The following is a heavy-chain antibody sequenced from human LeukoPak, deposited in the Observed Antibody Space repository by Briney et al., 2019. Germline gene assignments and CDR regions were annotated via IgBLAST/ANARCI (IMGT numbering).Heavy chain of an antibody. CDR1: GFTVSSNY. CDR2: IYSGDIT. Sequence: PGGSLRLSCAASGFTVSSNYMNWVRQAQGKGLEWVSLIYSGDITYYADSVKGRFTISRDNSKNTLYLQMHSLRAEDTAVYYCRGDSSYWGQGTLVTVSS. CDR3: RGDSSY. D-gene: IGHD2-21*01. V-gene: IGHV3-53*01. J-gene: IGHJ4*02.